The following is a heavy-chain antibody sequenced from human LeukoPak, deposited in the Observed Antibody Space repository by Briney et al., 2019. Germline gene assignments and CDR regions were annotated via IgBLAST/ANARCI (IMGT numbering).Heavy chain of an antibody. V-gene: IGHV6-1*01. CDR3: ARSAAGTLDY. Sequence: SQTLSLTCAISGDSVSSNSATWNWLRQSPSRGLEWLGRTYYKSKWYNDYAISVKSRITINPGTSKNQFSPHLNSVTPEDTAVYYCARSAAGTLDYWGQGTLVTVSS. J-gene: IGHJ4*02. CDR1: GDSVSSNSAT. D-gene: IGHD6-13*01. CDR2: TYYKSKWYN.